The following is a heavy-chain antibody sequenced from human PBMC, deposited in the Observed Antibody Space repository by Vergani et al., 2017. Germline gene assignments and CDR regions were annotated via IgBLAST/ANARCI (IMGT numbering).Heavy chain of an antibody. Sequence: EVQLVESGGGLVKPGGSLRLSCAASGFTFSSYSMNWVRQAPGKGLEWVSSISSSSSYIYYADSVKGRFTISRDNAKNSLYLQMNSLRAEDTAVYYCARAQSGYSGYDAFDYWGLGTLVTVSS. J-gene: IGHJ4*02. D-gene: IGHD5-12*01. CDR1: GFTFSSYS. CDR3: ARAQSGYSGYDAFDY. CDR2: ISSSSSYI. V-gene: IGHV3-21*01.